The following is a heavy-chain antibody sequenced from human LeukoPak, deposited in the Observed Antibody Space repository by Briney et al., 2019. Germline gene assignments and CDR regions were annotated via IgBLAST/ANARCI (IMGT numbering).Heavy chain of an antibody. CDR1: GFTFSNYA. V-gene: IGHV3-23*01. D-gene: IGHD6-13*01. CDR3: AKTRPLDSSSWSHGDY. J-gene: IGHJ4*02. CDR2: ISNAGDST. Sequence: GGSLRLSCAASGFTFSNYAISWVRQAPGEGLEWVSSISNAGDSTLHADSVKGRFTISRDNSKNTLYLQMSSLSAADTAVYYCAKTRPLDSSSWSHGDYWGQGTLVTVSS.